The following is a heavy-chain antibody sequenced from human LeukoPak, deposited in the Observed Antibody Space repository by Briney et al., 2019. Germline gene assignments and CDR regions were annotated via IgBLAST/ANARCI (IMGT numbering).Heavy chain of an antibody. CDR3: TANPGPSPYYYDSSGYYDY. Sequence: GGSLRLSCAASGFTVSSNYMSWVRQAPGKGLEWVSVIYSGGSTYYADSVKGRFTISRDNSKNTLYLQMNSLRAEDTAVYYCTANPGPSPYYYDSSGYYDYWGQGTLVTVSS. CDR1: GFTVSSNY. D-gene: IGHD3-22*01. J-gene: IGHJ4*02. V-gene: IGHV3-66*01. CDR2: IYSGGST.